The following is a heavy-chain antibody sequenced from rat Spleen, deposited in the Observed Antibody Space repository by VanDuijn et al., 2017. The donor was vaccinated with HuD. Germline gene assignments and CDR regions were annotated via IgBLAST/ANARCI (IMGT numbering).Heavy chain of an antibody. D-gene: IGHD1-2*01. V-gene: IGHV5-29*01. CDR2: ISYDGSRT. Sequence: EVQLVESDGGLVQPGRSLKLSCEASGFTFSDYYMAWVRQTPTKGLEWVATISYDGSRTYYRDSVKGRFTISRDNAKSTLYLQMDSLRSEDTATYFCTRQDYTTSFSYWYFDFWGPGTMVTVST. CDR3: TRQDYTTSFSYWYFDF. CDR1: GFTFSDYY. J-gene: IGHJ1*01.